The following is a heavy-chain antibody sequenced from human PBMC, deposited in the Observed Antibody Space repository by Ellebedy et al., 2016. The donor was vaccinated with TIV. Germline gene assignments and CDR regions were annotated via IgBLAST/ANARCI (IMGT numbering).Heavy chain of an antibody. Sequence: GESLKISXAASGFTFSSYAMSWVRQAPGKGLEWVSVISGSGGSTYYADSVKGRFTISRDNSKNTLYLQMNSLRAEDTAVYYCARGARGVGDWFDPWGQGTLVTVSS. J-gene: IGHJ5*02. D-gene: IGHD1-26*01. CDR1: GFTFSSYA. CDR3: ARGARGVGDWFDP. V-gene: IGHV3-23*01. CDR2: ISGSGGST.